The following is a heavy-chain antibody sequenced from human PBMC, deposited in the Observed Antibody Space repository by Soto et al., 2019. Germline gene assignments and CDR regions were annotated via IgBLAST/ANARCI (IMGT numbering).Heavy chain of an antibody. Sequence: PSETLSLTCTVSGGSVSSGSYYWSWIRQPPGKGLEWIGYIYYSGSTNYNPSLKSRVTISVDTSKNQFSLKLSSVTAADTALYYCARDNYDYVWGSYRPYYGMDVWGQGTTVT. D-gene: IGHD3-16*02. J-gene: IGHJ6*02. CDR2: IYYSGST. CDR1: GGSVSSGSYY. CDR3: ARDNYDYVWGSYRPYYGMDV. V-gene: IGHV4-61*01.